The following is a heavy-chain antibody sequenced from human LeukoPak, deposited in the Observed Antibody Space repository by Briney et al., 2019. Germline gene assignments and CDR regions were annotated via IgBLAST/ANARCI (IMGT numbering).Heavy chain of an antibody. Sequence: GGSLRLSCTASGFTFGDYAMSWVRQAPGKGLEWVGRIKSKTDGGTTDYAAPVKGRFTISRDDSKNTLYVQMNSLKTEDTAVYYCTTGPYDYGSGTYYHWGQGTLVTVSS. CDR1: GFTFGDYA. V-gene: IGHV3-15*01. D-gene: IGHD3-10*01. CDR3: TTGPYDYGSGTYYH. CDR2: IKSKTDGGTT. J-gene: IGHJ4*02.